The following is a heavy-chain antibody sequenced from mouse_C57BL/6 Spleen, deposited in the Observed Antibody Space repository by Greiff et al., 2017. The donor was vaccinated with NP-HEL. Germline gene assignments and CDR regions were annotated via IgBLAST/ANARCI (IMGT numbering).Heavy chain of an antibody. J-gene: IGHJ3*01. CDR3: TRGYYDYDEDAY. D-gene: IGHD2-4*01. CDR2: IYPGNSDT. V-gene: IGHV1-5*01. Sequence: EVQLQQSGTVLARPGASVKMSCKTSGYTFTSYWMHWVKQRPGQGLEWIGAIYPGNSDTSYNQKFKGKAKLTAVTSASTAYMELSSLTNEDSAVYYWTRGYYDYDEDAYWGQGTLVTVSA. CDR1: GYTFTSYW.